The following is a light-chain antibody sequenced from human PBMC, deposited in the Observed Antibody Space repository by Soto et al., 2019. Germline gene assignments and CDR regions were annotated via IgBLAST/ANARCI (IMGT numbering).Light chain of an antibody. CDR1: QSVSSSY. CDR2: GAS. J-gene: IGKJ1*01. CDR3: QQYNSYFPA. Sequence: EIVLTQSPGTLSFSPGERSTLSCMSSQSVSSSYLAWYQQKPGQAPRLLIYGASNRATGIPDRFSGSGSGTDFTLTISRLEPEDFATYYCQQYNSYFPAFGQGTKVDIK. V-gene: IGKV3-20*01.